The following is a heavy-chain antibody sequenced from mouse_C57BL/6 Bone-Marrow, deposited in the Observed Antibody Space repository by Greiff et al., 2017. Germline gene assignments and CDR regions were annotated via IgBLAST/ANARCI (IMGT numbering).Heavy chain of an antibody. CDR3: VRGGDVGDLSWFAY. CDR2: IDPSDSYT. D-gene: IGHD6-2*01. V-gene: IGHV1-50*01. CDR1: GYTFTSYW. Sequence: QVQLQQPGAELVKPGASVKLSCKASGYTFTSYWMQWVKQRPGQGLEWIGEIDPSDSYTNYNQKFKGKATLTVDTSSSTAYMQLSSLTSEDTAVYYCVRGGDVGDLSWFAYWGEETLVTVSA. J-gene: IGHJ3*01.